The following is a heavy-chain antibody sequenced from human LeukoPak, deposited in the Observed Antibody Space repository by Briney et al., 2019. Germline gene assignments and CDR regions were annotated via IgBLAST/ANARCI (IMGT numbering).Heavy chain of an antibody. V-gene: IGHV4-4*02. CDR2: NYHSRST. CDR1: GGSISSSNW. D-gene: IGHD1-26*01. Sequence: SETLSLTCAVSGGSISSSNWGSWVRQPPGKGLVGTWENYHSRSTNYNQSLKSRVTISVDKSKNQFPLKLSSVTAADTAVYYCAGKVGAITYYFDYWGQGTLVTVSS. CDR3: AGKVGAITYYFDY. J-gene: IGHJ4*02.